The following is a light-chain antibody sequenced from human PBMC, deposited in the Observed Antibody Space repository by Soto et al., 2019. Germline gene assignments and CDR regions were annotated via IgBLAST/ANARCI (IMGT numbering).Light chain of an antibody. J-gene: IGLJ1*01. CDR2: EVS. Sequence: QSALTQPASVSGSPGQSITISCTGTSSDVGGYNYVSWYQQHPGKAPKLMIYEVSNRPSGVSNRFSGSKSGNTASLTISGLQAEDEADYYCSSYTSSSTLEGVFGTGTKVNVL. CDR3: SSYTSSSTLEGV. CDR1: SSDVGGYNY. V-gene: IGLV2-14*01.